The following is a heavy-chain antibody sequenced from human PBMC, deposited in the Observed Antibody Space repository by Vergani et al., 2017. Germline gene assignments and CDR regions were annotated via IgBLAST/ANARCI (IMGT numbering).Heavy chain of an antibody. CDR2: IYTSGST. CDR3: ARCKGYCSSYGMDV. V-gene: IGHV4-59*10. D-gene: IGHD2-2*01. CDR1: GGSISSYY. J-gene: IGHJ6*02. Sequence: QVQLQQWGAGLLKPSETLSLTCTVSGGSISSYYWSWIRQPAGKGLEWIGRIYTSGSTNYNPSLKSRVTMSVDTSKNQFSLKLSSVTAADTAVYYCARCKGYCSSYGMDVWGQGTTVTVSS.